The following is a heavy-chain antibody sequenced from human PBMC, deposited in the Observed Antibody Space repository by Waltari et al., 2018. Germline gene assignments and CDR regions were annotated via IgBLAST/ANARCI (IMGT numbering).Heavy chain of an antibody. D-gene: IGHD6-19*01. J-gene: IGHJ4*02. V-gene: IGHV4-34*01. CDR2: INHSGST. CDR1: GGSFSGYY. Sequence: QVQLQQWGAGLLKPSETLSLTCAVYGGSFSGYYWSWIRQPPGKGLEWIGEINHSGSTNYNPSLKSRVTISVDTSKNQFSLKLSSVTAADTAVYYCARDSHLAVAHPGYYFDYWGQGTLVTVSS. CDR3: ARDSHLAVAHPGYYFDY.